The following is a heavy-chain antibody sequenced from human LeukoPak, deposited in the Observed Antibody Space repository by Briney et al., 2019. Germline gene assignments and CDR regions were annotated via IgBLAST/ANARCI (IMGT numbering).Heavy chain of an antibody. V-gene: IGHV1-24*01. CDR2: FDPEDGET. CDR1: GYTLTELS. Sequence: GASVKVYCKVSGYTLTELSMHWVRQAPGKGLEWMGGFDPEDGETIYAQKFQGRVTMTEDTSTDTAYMELSSLRSEDTAVYYCATLNKGTPEAPDYWGQGTLVTVSS. D-gene: IGHD1-14*01. J-gene: IGHJ4*02. CDR3: ATLNKGTPEAPDY.